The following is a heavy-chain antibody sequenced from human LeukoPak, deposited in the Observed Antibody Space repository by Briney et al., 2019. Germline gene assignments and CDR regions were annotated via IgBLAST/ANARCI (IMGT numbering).Heavy chain of an antibody. CDR3: ARQVIAAADNYYFDC. Sequence: SETLSLTCAVCGGSISSSSYYWGWIRQPPGRGLGWIGRIYYGGSTYYNSSRKGPVPTSVDTSKNQFSLKLSSVTDADTAVYYCARQVIAAADNYYFDCWVQGTLLSVPS. J-gene: IGHJ4*02. CDR1: GGSISSSSYY. CDR2: IYYGGST. D-gene: IGHD6-13*01. V-gene: IGHV4-39*01.